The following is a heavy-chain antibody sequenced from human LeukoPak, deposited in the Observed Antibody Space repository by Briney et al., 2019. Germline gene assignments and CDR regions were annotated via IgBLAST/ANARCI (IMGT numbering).Heavy chain of an antibody. J-gene: IGHJ4*02. Sequence: GGSLRHSCTASGFTFGDYAMSWVRQAPGKGLEWVGFIRSKAYGGTTEYAASVKGRFTISRDDSKSIAYLQMNSLKTEDTAVYYCTRGMGVYWGQGTLVTVSS. CDR3: TRGMGVY. D-gene: IGHD3-16*01. CDR1: GFTFGDYA. CDR2: IRSKAYGGTT. V-gene: IGHV3-49*04.